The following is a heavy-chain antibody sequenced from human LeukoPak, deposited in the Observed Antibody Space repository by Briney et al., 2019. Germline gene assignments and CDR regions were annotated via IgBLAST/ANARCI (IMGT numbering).Heavy chain of an antibody. V-gene: IGHV4-59*11. CDR2: IYYSGST. CDR3: AEKERVRGPFDY. Sequence: SETLSLTCTVSGGSISSHYWSWIRQPPGKGLEWIGYIYYSGSTNYNPSLKSRVTISVDTSKNQFSLKLSSVTAADTAVYYCAEKERVRGPFDYWGQGTWVTVS. D-gene: IGHD1-26*01. J-gene: IGHJ4*02. CDR1: GGSISSHY.